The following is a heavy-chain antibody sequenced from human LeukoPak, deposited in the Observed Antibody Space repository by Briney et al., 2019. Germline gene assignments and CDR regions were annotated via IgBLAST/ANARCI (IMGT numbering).Heavy chain of an antibody. CDR3: ARDKRQPAWFDP. D-gene: IGHD2-2*01. CDR1: GFTFRSFS. CDR2: ISSSSSYI. J-gene: IGHJ5*02. V-gene: IGHV3-21*01. Sequence: PGESLSLSCAASGFTFRSFSMNWVRQAPGKGREWVASISSSSSYIYYADSVKGRFTISRDNAKNSLYLQMNSLRAEDTAVYYCARDKRQPAWFDPWGQGTLVTVSS.